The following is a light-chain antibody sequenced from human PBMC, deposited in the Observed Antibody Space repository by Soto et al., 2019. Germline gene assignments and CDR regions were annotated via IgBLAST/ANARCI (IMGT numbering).Light chain of an antibody. CDR2: EVT. V-gene: IGLV2-14*01. CDR1: RXDVGAYNY. Sequence: QSVLTQPVSVSGSPGQSVAISCTGTRXDVGAYNYVSWYQQHPGKAPKLMISEVTNRPSGVSDRFSGSKSGNTASLTISGLQAEDEADYYCSSFTSRFTFVFGTGTKVTVL. CDR3: SSFTSRFTFV. J-gene: IGLJ1*01.